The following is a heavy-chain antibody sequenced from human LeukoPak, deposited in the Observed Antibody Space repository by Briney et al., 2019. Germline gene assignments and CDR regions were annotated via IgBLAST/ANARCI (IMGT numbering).Heavy chain of an antibody. CDR1: GFTFRTLA. CDR2: ISDNGRST. D-gene: IGHD1-26*01. Sequence: GGSLRLSCAASGFTFRTLAMNWVRQAPGKGLEWVSTISDNGRSTHYADSVKGRFTISRDNSKNTLYLQMSSLRAEDTAVYYCVKRGISGTYYDYWGQGTLVTVSS. CDR3: VKRGISGTYYDY. V-gene: IGHV3-23*01. J-gene: IGHJ4*02.